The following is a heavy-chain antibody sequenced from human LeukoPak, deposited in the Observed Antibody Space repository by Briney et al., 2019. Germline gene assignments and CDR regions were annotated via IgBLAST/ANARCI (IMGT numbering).Heavy chain of an antibody. CDR3: AKAPVVVTAAPETLDY. D-gene: IGHD2-21*02. Sequence: PRGSLRLSCAASGFTFSSYAMSWVRQAPGKGLEWVSAISGSGGSTYCADSVKGRFTISRDNSKNTLYLQMNSLRAEDTAVYYCAKAPVVVTAAPETLDYWGQGTLVTVSS. CDR1: GFTFSSYA. J-gene: IGHJ4*02. V-gene: IGHV3-23*01. CDR2: ISGSGGST.